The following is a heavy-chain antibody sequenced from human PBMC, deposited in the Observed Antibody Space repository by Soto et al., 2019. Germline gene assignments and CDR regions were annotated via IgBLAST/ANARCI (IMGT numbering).Heavy chain of an antibody. D-gene: IGHD6-19*01. CDR1: RGSISSYY. CDR2: IFYSGST. J-gene: IGHJ4*02. CDR3: ASHAGGGWFFDY. V-gene: IGHV4-59*08. Sequence: PSETLSLTCTVSRGSISSYYWSWIRQPPGKRLEWIGYIFYSGSTNYNPSLKSRVTISVHTSKNQFSLKLSSVTAADTAVYYCASHAGGGWFFDYCGQGTQVTVSS.